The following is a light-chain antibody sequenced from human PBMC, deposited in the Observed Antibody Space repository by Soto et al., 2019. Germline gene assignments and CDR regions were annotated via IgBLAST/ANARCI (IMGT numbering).Light chain of an antibody. CDR2: LGS. CDR1: QRLLHSYVYNY. J-gene: IGKJ2*01. V-gene: IGKV2-28*01. CDR3: MQALQTKT. Sequence: DIVMTQSTLSLPLPRGEPAPISCSYSQRLLHSYVYNYLDWYLQKPGQSPQLLIYLGSNRASGVPDRFSGSGSGTDFTLKISRVEAEDVGVYYCMQALQTKTFGQGTKLEIK.